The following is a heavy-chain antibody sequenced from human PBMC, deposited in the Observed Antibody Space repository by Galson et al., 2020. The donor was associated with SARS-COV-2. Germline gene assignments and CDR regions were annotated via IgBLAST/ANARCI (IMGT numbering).Heavy chain of an antibody. CDR2: INWNSGSI. CDR1: TFTFEHYA. Sequence: GGSLRLSCAASTFTFEHYAMHWVRQAPGKGLEWVSGINWNSGSIGYADSVKGRFTISRDNANNPLYLQMNSLRAEDTALYYCVKDIGDYYDTSGYYGAFDLWGQGTLVTVS. CDR3: VKDIGDYYDTSGYYGAFDL. V-gene: IGHV3-9*01. J-gene: IGHJ3*01. D-gene: IGHD3-22*01.